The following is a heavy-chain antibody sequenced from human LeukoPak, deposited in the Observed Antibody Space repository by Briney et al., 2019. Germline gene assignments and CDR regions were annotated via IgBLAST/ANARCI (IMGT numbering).Heavy chain of an antibody. CDR3: ARGSGYYDTGSFSFVDN. V-gene: IGHV6-1*01. J-gene: IGHJ4*02. CDR2: TYYRSQWFI. Sequence: SQTLSLTCAISVDSVSSDSAAWNWIRQSPSRGLEWLGRTYYRSQWFIDYAVSVKTRITIKSDTSRNQFSLELNSVTPEGTGVYYCARGSGYYDTGSFSFVDNWGQGTLVTVSS. CDR1: VDSVSSDSAA. D-gene: IGHD3-22*01.